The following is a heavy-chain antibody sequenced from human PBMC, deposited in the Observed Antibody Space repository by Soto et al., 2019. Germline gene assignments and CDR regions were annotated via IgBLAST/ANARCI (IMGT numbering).Heavy chain of an antibody. CDR1: GFTFSNYN. CDR2: ISSSGSYI. CDR3: ARVSDDGDYARASWFDP. Sequence: EVQLVESGGGLVKPGGSLRLSCAASGFTFSNYNMNWVRQAPGKGLEWVSSISSSGSYIYYADSVKGRFTISRDNAKNALYLQMNSLRAEDTAVYYCARVSDDGDYARASWFDPWGQGTLVTVSS. V-gene: IGHV3-21*01. J-gene: IGHJ5*02. D-gene: IGHD4-17*01.